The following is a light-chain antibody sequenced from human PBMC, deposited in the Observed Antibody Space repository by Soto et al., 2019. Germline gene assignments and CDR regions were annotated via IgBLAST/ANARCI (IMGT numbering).Light chain of an antibody. Sequence: DIQMTQSPSSLSASVGDRVTITCQASQDISNYLNWYQQKPGKAHKLLIYDAYNLETGVQSRFSGSGSGTDFTLTISSLQPEDFATYYCQQSYSTPLTFGGGTKVDIK. V-gene: IGKV1-39*01. J-gene: IGKJ4*01. CDR2: DAY. CDR1: QDISNY. CDR3: QQSYSTPLT.